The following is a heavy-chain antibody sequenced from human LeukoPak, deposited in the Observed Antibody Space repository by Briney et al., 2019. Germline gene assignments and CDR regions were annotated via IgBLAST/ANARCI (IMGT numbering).Heavy chain of an antibody. V-gene: IGHV1-8*01. J-gene: IGHJ6*02. CDR2: MNPNSGNT. D-gene: IGHD3-3*01. CDR1: GYTFTSYD. Sequence: ASVKDSCKASGYTFTSYDINWVRQATGQGLEWMGWMNPNSGNTGYAQKFQGRVTMTRNTSISTAYMELSSLRSEDTAVYYCARERTIFGTYGMDVWGQGTTVTVSS. CDR3: ARERTIFGTYGMDV.